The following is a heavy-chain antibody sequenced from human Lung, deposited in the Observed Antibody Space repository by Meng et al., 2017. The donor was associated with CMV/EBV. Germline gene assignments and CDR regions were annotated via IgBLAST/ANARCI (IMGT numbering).Heavy chain of an antibody. J-gene: IGHJ4*02. CDR1: GFTFSSYA. V-gene: IGHV3-30*04. D-gene: IGHD3-3*01. CDR3: ARDRGRFLEWLFPDY. Sequence: GESXKISCAASGFTFSSYAMHWVLQAPGKGLEWVAVISYDGSNKYYADSVKGRFTISRDNSKNTLYLQMNSLRAEDTAVYYCARDRGRFLEWLFPDYWGQGTLVTVSS. CDR2: ISYDGSNK.